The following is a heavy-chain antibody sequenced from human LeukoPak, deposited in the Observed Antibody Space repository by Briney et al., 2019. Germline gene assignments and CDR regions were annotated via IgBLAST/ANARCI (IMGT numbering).Heavy chain of an antibody. CDR1: GYTFTSYD. CDR2: MNPNSGNT. CDR3: ATEGVVTALGAFDI. V-gene: IGHV1-8*01. D-gene: IGHD2-21*02. Sequence: GASVKVSCKASGYTFTSYDINWVRQATGQGLEWMGWMNPNSGNTGYAQKFQGRVTMTRNTSISTAYMELSSLRSEDTAVYYCATEGVVTALGAFDIWGQGTMVTVSS. J-gene: IGHJ3*02.